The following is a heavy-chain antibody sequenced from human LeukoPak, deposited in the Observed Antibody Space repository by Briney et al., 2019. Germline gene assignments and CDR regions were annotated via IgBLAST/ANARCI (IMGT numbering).Heavy chain of an antibody. Sequence: PGGSLRLSCAASGFTFSSYGMHWVRQAPGKGLEWVAVISYDGSNKYYADSVKGRFTISRDNSKNTLYLQMNSLRAEDTAVYYCADGSGWFPPRGMDVWGQGTTVTVSS. CDR3: ADGSGWFPPRGMDV. J-gene: IGHJ6*02. V-gene: IGHV3-30*03. D-gene: IGHD6-19*01. CDR2: ISYDGSNK. CDR1: GFTFSSYG.